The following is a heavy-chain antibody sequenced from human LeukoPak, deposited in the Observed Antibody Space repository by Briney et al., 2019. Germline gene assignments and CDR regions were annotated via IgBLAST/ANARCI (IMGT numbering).Heavy chain of an antibody. CDR1: GFTFSNAW. J-gene: IGHJ4*02. V-gene: IGHV3-15*01. Sequence: SGGSLRLSWAAAGFTFSNAWMGWVRQAPGEGLGWVGRIKSNTDSGTKDYAAPVKGRFTISRDDSKNTLYLQMNSLKTEDTAVYYCTTDLHPSGTQKGDWGQGTLVTVSS. CDR2: IKSNTDSGTK. D-gene: IGHD5-12*01. CDR3: TTDLHPSGTQKGD.